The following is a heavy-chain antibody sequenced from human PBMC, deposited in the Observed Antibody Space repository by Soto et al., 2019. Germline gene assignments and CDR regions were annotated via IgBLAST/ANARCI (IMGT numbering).Heavy chain of an antibody. J-gene: IGHJ4*02. D-gene: IGHD1-20*01. V-gene: IGHV4-59*03. CDR1: GGSSTSFV. Sequence: PSETLSLTCSVSGGSSTSFVWIWIREPPGKGLEWIGKRCDSGKTHYNASLESRGAVAVDLSRNQFSLDLRSVTDADTAVYYCARSPVRYLTPFGEVTPSLDYWGQGALVTVSS. CDR3: ARSPVRYLTPFGEVTPSLDY. CDR2: RCDSGKT.